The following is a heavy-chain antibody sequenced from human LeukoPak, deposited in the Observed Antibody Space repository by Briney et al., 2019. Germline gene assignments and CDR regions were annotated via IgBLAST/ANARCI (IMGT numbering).Heavy chain of an antibody. CDR2: IWYDGSNK. Sequence: PGRSLRLSCAASGFTFSSYGMLWVRQAPGKGLEWVAVIWYDGSNKYYADSVKGRFTISRDNSKNTLYLQMNSLRAEDTAVYYCARDSRSYDFWSGYHYYYYYGMDVWGQGTTVTVSS. CDR3: ARDSRSYDFWSGYHYYYYYGMDV. V-gene: IGHV3-33*01. D-gene: IGHD3-3*01. CDR1: GFTFSSYG. J-gene: IGHJ6*02.